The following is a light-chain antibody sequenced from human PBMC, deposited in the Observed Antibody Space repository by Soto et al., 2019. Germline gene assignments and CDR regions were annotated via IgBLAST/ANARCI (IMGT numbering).Light chain of an antibody. CDR3: QQDNITPFT. CDR2: ASS. CDR1: QTVSNN. J-gene: IGKJ3*01. Sequence: DIQMTQSPSSLSASVGDRVTITCRTSQTVSNNLNWYQRKPGKAPSLLIYASSTLQSGVPSRFIGSGSETEFTLTISSLQPEDFATYYCQQDNITPFTFGPGTKVDI. V-gene: IGKV1-39*01.